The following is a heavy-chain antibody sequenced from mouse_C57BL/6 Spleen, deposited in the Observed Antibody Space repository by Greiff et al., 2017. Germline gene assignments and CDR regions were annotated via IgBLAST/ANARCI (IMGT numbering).Heavy chain of an antibody. J-gene: IGHJ1*03. D-gene: IGHD1-1*01. Sequence: VQLQQSGAELVRPGSSVKMSCKTSGYTFTSYGINWVKQRPGQGLEWIGYIYIGNGYTEYNEKFKGKATLTSDTSSSTAYMQLSSLTSEDSAIYFCARLSYYYGSSPSYWYFDVWGTGTTVTVSS. CDR2: IYIGNGYT. CDR3: ARLSYYYGSSPSYWYFDV. CDR1: GYTFTSYG. V-gene: IGHV1-58*01.